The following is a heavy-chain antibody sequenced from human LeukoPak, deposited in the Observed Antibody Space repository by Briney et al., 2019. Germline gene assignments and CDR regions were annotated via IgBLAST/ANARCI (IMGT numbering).Heavy chain of an antibody. CDR3: ARVSSSWYQDWYFDL. CDR2: IYTSESP. V-gene: IGHV4-4*07. J-gene: IGHJ2*01. CDR1: GGSISSYY. Sequence: SETLSLTCTVSGGSISSYYWSWIRQPAGKVLEWIGRIYTSESPTYNPSLKSRVTMSLDTSKNQFSLKLSSVTAADTAVYYCARVSSSWYQDWYFDLWGRGTLVTVSS. D-gene: IGHD6-13*01.